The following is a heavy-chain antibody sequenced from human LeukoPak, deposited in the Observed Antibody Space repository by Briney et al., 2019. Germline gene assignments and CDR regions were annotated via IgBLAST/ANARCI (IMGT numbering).Heavy chain of an antibody. Sequence: GGSLRLSCGASGFTVSNNHMSWVRQAPGKGLEWVSITYSDGTTYYADSVKGRFTISRDNSRNTLYVQMNSLRAEDTAVYFCARDRVEVTTSMLGGVKRTVTDYYGMDVWGQGTTVTVSS. D-gene: IGHD3-16*01. V-gene: IGHV3-53*01. CDR2: TYSDGTT. CDR1: GFTVSNNH. J-gene: IGHJ6*02. CDR3: ARDRVEVTTSMLGGVKRTVTDYYGMDV.